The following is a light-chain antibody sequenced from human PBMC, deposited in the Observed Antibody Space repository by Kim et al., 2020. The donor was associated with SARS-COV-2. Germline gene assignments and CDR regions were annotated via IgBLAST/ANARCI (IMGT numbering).Light chain of an antibody. Sequence: PGQRVTIYCTGSSSNIGSYDVHWYQRLPGTAPRLLIYGDINRPSGVPDRFSGSKSGTSASLAITGLQAEDEADYYCCSYAGNNFLIFGGGTQLTVL. J-gene: IGLJ2*01. CDR3: CSYAGNNFLI. V-gene: IGLV1-40*01. CDR1: SSNIGSYD. CDR2: GDI.